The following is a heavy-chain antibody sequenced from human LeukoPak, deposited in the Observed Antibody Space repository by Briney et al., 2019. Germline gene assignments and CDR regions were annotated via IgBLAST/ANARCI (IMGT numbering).Heavy chain of an antibody. Sequence: ASVKVSCKASGYTFTSYAMNWVRQATGQGLEWMGWINTNTGNPTYAQGFTGRFVFSLDTSVSTAYLQISSLKAEDTAVYYCARVLIAARPHWFDPWGQGTLVTVSS. V-gene: IGHV7-4-1*02. J-gene: IGHJ5*02. D-gene: IGHD6-6*01. CDR3: ARVLIAARPHWFDP. CDR1: GYTFTSYA. CDR2: INTNTGNP.